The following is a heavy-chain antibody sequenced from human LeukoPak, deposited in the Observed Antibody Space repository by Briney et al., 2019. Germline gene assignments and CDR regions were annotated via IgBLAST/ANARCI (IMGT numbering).Heavy chain of an antibody. V-gene: IGHV4-30-2*02. CDR3: ASASERWLQHFDY. D-gene: IGHD5-24*01. Sequence: SQTLSLTCTVSGGSIGGGGYSRTWIRQPPGRGLEWIGYVYGSGSPYYNPSLKSRVTISVDRSRNQFSLKLSSVTAADTAVYYCASASERWLQHFDYWGQGTLVTVSS. CDR1: GGSIGGGGYS. J-gene: IGHJ4*02. CDR2: VYGSGSP.